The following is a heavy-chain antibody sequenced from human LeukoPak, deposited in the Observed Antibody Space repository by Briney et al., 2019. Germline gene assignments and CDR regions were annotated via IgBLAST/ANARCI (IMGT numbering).Heavy chain of an antibody. Sequence: ASVKVSCKASGYTFTSYDINWVRQATGQGLEWIGWMNPNSGNTGYAQKFQGRVTMTRNTSISTAYMGLSSLRSEDTAVYYCARASSDFWSGYGFDPWGQGTLVTVSS. V-gene: IGHV1-8*01. CDR2: MNPNSGNT. J-gene: IGHJ5*02. CDR1: GYTFTSYD. D-gene: IGHD3-3*01. CDR3: ARASSDFWSGYGFDP.